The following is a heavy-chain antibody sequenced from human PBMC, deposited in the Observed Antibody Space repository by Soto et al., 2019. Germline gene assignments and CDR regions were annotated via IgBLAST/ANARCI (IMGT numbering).Heavy chain of an antibody. CDR2: ISYDGINK. V-gene: IGHV3-30-3*01. J-gene: IGHJ4*02. D-gene: IGHD2-21*01. CDR3: ASGDYYVDY. Sequence: QVQLVESGGGVVQPGRSLRLSCAASGFTFSSYAMHWVRQAPGKGREWVAVISYDGINKYYADSVKGRFTTSRDNSENTLYLQMNSRRAEDTAVYYCASGDYYVDYWGQETLVTDSS. CDR1: GFTFSSYA.